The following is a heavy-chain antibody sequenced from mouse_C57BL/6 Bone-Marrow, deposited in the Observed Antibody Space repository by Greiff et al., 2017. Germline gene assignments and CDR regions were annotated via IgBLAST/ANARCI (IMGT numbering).Heavy chain of an antibody. J-gene: IGHJ4*01. CDR1: GYSFTSYY. V-gene: IGHV1-66*01. D-gene: IGHD1-1*01. Sequence: VMLVESGPELVKPGASVKISCKASGYSFTSYYIHWVKQRPGQGLEWIGWIYPGSGNTKYNEKFKGKATLTADTSSSTAYMQLSSLTSEDSAVYYCANYGSSLYYAMDYWGQGTSVTVSS. CDR2: IYPGSGNT. CDR3: ANYGSSLYYAMDY.